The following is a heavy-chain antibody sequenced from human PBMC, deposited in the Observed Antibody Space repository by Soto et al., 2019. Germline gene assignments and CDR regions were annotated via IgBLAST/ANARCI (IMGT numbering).Heavy chain of an antibody. CDR2: TYFRSKWYN. V-gene: IGHV6-1*01. D-gene: IGHD5-12*01. CDR3: AKGDNLGPKTGYAFDP. J-gene: IGHJ5*02. CDR1: RDSVSSNTAS. Sequence: PSQTLSLTCAISRDSVSSNTASWNWIRQSPSRGLEWLGRTYFRSKWYNDYAVSVKSRIIINPDTSNNQFSLQLNSVTPEDTAVYFCAKGDNLGPKTGYAFDPWGQGIMVTVS.